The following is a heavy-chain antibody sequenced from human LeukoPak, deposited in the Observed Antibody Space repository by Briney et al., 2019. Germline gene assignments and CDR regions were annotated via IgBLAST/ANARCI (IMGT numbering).Heavy chain of an antibody. Sequence: PSETLSLTCTVSGGSISSSTSYWAWIRQPPGEGLEWIGSMYYDGNTYFNPSLKSRVTISVDTSKNQFSLKLSSVTAADTAVYYCARLRDYYYNYMDVWGKGTTVTISS. J-gene: IGHJ6*03. CDR2: MYYDGNT. CDR3: ARLRDYYYNYMDV. V-gene: IGHV4-39*07. CDR1: GGSISSSTSY.